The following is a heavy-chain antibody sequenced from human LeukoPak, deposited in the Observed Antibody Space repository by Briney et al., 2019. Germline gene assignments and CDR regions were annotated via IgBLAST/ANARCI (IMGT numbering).Heavy chain of an antibody. V-gene: IGHV3-21*01. J-gene: IGHJ5*02. CDR2: ISSSSSYI. CDR1: GFTFSSYS. Sequence: GGSLRLSCAASGFTFSSYSMNWVRQAPGKGLEWVSSISSSSSYIYYADSVKGRFTISRDNAKNSLYLQMNSLRAEDTAVYYCARVVPHYGGWFDPWGQGTLVTVSS. CDR3: ARVVPHYGGWFDP. D-gene: IGHD3-16*01.